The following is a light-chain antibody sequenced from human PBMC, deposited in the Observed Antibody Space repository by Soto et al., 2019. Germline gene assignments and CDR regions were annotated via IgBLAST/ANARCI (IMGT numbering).Light chain of an antibody. CDR2: DVS. J-gene: IGKJ5*01. V-gene: IGKV3-15*01. CDR3: QQYNNWPFS. CDR1: QGVTTN. Sequence: EIVMTQSPGTPSVSPVERATLSCMAGQGVTTNFAWYQQKSGQSPRLLIYDVSIRATGVPARFSGTGSETDFTLTISGLQSEDSAVYFCQQYNNWPFSFGQGTRLEIK.